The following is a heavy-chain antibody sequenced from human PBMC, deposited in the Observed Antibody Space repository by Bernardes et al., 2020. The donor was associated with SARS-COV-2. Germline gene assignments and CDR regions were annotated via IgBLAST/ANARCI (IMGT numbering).Heavy chain of an antibody. CDR2: IYWDDDK. V-gene: IGHV2-5*02. CDR3: AHHSIAALFDY. J-gene: IGHJ4*02. CDR1: GFSLSTSGVG. D-gene: IGHD6-6*01. Sequence: SGPTLVKPTQTLTLTCTFSGFSLSTSGVGLGWIGQPPGKALEWLALIYWDDDKRYSPSLKSRLTITKDTSKNQVVLTMTNMDPVDTATYYCAHHSIAALFDYWGQGTLVTVSS.